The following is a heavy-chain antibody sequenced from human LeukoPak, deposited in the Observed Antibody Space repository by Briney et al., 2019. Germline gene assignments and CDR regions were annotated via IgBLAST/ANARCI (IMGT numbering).Heavy chain of an antibody. J-gene: IGHJ3*02. V-gene: IGHV3-30*18. Sequence: GGSLRLSCAASGFTFSSYGMHWVRQAPGKGLEWVAVISYDGSNKYYADSVKGRFTISRDNSKNTLYLQMNSLRAEDTAVYYCAKGLEMATIRGNAFDIWGQGTMVTVSS. CDR2: ISYDGSNK. CDR1: GFTFSSYG. D-gene: IGHD5-24*01. CDR3: AKGLEMATIRGNAFDI.